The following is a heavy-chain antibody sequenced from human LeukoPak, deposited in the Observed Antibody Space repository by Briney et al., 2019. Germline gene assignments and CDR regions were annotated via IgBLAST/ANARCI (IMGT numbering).Heavy chain of an antibody. V-gene: IGHV3-7*01. CDR2: IKQDGSEK. J-gene: IGHJ4*02. Sequence: PGGSLRLSCAATGFTFSTNWMSWVRQAPGKGLEWVANIKQDGSEKYYADSVKGRFTISRDNAKNSLYLQMNSLRAEDTAVYYCAVSGTGDYWGQGTLVTVSS. CDR1: GFTFSTNW. D-gene: IGHD1/OR15-1a*01. CDR3: AVSGTGDY.